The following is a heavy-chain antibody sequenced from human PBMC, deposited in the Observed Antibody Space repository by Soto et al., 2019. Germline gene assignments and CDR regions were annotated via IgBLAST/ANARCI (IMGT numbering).Heavy chain of an antibody. CDR1: GFIFSIYA. CDR3: AKDPTSYDSSAQFDS. Sequence: GGSLRLSCAASGFIFSIYAMNWVRQAPGKGLEWVSGISGGGGSTYYADSVKGRFTISRDNSKNTLYLQMNSLRVEDTAVYYCAKDPTSYDSSAQFDSWGQGTLVTVSS. V-gene: IGHV3-23*01. CDR2: ISGGGGST. J-gene: IGHJ4*02. D-gene: IGHD3-22*01.